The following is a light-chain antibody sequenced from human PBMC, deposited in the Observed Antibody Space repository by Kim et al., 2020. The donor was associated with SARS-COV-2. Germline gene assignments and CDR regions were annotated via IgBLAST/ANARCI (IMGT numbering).Light chain of an antibody. CDR1: QDVSRW. CDR3: QHHASYAIT. Sequence: ASVGDRVSITCRASQDVSRWLAWYQQKPGKAPKPLIYDASTVESGVPSRFSGSGSWTEFTLTISSLQPDDFATYYCQHHASYAITFGQGTRLEIK. CDR2: DAS. J-gene: IGKJ5*01. V-gene: IGKV1-5*01.